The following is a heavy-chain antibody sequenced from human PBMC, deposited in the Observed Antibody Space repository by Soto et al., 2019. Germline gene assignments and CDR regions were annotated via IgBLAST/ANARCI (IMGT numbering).Heavy chain of an antibody. CDR1: GYSFTSYW. V-gene: IGHV5-51*01. J-gene: IGHJ6*02. Sequence: PGESLKISCKGSGYSFTSYWIGWVRQMPGKGLEWMGIIYPGDSDTRYSPSFQGQVTISADKSISTAYLQWSSLKASDTAMYYCASGLVGRNYYYGMDVWGQGTTVTVSS. CDR2: IYPGDSDT. D-gene: IGHD2-2*01. CDR3: ASGLVGRNYYYGMDV.